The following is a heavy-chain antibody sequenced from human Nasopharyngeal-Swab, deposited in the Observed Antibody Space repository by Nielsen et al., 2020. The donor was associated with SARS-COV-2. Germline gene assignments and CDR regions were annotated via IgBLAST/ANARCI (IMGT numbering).Heavy chain of an antibody. V-gene: IGHV4-61*02. Sequence: SETLSLTCTVSGGSISSGSYYWSWIRQPAGKGLEWIGRIYTSGSTNYNPSLKSRVTISVDTSKNQFSLKLSSVTAADTAVYYCARGRSRFGYCSGGSCYSFDYWGQGTLVTVSS. D-gene: IGHD2-15*01. J-gene: IGHJ4*02. CDR2: IYTSGST. CDR1: GGSISSGSYY. CDR3: ARGRSRFGYCSGGSCYSFDY.